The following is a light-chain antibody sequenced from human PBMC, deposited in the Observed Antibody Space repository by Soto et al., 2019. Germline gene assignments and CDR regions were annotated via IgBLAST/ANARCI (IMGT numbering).Light chain of an antibody. Sequence: QSALTQPPSASGSPGQSVTISCTGTGSDVGDYNYVSWYQQHPGKVPKLMIYEVTKRPSGVPDRFSGSKSGNTASLTVSGLQAEDEANYYCSSYTGSSYVFGTGTKLTVL. CDR1: GSDVGDYNY. CDR3: SSYTGSSYV. J-gene: IGLJ1*01. V-gene: IGLV2-8*01. CDR2: EVT.